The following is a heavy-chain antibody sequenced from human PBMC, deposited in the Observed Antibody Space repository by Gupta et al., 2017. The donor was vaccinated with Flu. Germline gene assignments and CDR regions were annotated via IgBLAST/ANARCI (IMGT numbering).Heavy chain of an antibody. J-gene: IGHJ6*03. CDR2: IIPVFGTT. V-gene: IGHV1-69*01. Sequence: QVLLVQSGAEVKKPGSSVKVSCQSSGDTVRTSALSWVRQAPGQGLEWMGGIIPVFGTTAYAQKVQGRLTITADASASTAYLELSSLRSDDTALYYCARGVTVHIYGPFYNYNMDVWGDGTTVIVSS. D-gene: IGHD2-21*02. CDR1: GDTVRTSA. CDR3: ARGVTVHIYGPFYNYNMDV.